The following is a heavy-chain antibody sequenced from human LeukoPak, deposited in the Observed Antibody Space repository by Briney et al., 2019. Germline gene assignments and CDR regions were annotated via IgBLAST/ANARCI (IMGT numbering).Heavy chain of an antibody. Sequence: GGSLRLSCAASGFTFSSYSMNWVRQAPGNGLVWVSRIKTDGSSTSYADSVKGRFTISRDNAKNTLYMQMNSLRAEDTAVYYCARERSSGWSDYWGQGTLVTVSS. CDR3: ARERSSGWSDY. D-gene: IGHD6-19*01. V-gene: IGHV3-74*01. CDR1: GFTFSSYS. CDR2: IKTDGSST. J-gene: IGHJ4*02.